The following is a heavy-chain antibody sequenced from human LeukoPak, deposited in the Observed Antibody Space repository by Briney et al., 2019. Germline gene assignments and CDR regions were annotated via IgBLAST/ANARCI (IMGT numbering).Heavy chain of an antibody. CDR2: IKQDGSEK. CDR1: GFTFSSYW. CDR3: ARDKGRWVAARPGY. D-gene: IGHD6-6*01. V-gene: IGHV3-7*01. Sequence: GGSLRLSXAASGFTFSSYWMSWVRQAPGKGLEWVANIKQDGSEKYYVDSVKGRFTISRDNAKNSLYLQMNSLRAEDTAVYYCARDKGRWVAARPGYWGQGTLVTVSS. J-gene: IGHJ4*02.